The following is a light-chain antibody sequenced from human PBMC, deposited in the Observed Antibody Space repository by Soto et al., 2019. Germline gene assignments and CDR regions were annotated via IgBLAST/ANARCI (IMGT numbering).Light chain of an antibody. Sequence: QSVLIQSPPASASRGASVKLTCTLSSNDSGYAIAWHQQQPEKGPRYLMKVDNRGSHTKGDGIPDPFSGSSSWAERYLTIYRLLSEDEANCYYHSWGIGSWVFGGGTKVTVL. CDR2: VDNRGSH. CDR3: HSWGIGSWV. J-gene: IGLJ3*02. V-gene: IGLV4-69*01. CDR1: SNDSGYA.